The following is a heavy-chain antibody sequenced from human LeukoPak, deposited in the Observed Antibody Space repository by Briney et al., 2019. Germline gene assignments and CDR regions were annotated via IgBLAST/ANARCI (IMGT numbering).Heavy chain of an antibody. CDR1: GFTFDDYG. D-gene: IGHD3-22*01. CDR2: INWNGGST. CDR3: ARAKYYYDSSGYCD. J-gene: IGHJ4*02. Sequence: PGGSLRLSCAASGFTFDDYGMSWVHQAPGKGLEWVSGINWNGGSTGYADSVKGRFTISRDNAKNSLYLQMNSLRAEDTALYYCARAKYYYDSSGYCDWGQGTLVTVSS. V-gene: IGHV3-20*04.